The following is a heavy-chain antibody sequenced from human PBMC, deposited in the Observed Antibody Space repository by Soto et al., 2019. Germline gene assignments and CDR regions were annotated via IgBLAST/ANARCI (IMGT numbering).Heavy chain of an antibody. V-gene: IGHV3-7*01. CDR3: TKVVGLAGQD. CDR1: GLTFSNYW. D-gene: IGHD6-19*01. Sequence: EVQLEESGGTLVQPGGSLRLSCAASGLTFSNYWMSWVRQAPGKGLEWVANIKQDGREKYYVDSVRGRFTISRDNAKNSLYLQRSSRRAEDTAVYYCTKVVGLAGQDWGQGTLVTVSS. CDR2: IKQDGREK. J-gene: IGHJ4*02.